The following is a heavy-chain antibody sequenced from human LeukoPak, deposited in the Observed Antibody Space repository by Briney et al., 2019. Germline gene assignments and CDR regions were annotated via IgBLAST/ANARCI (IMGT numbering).Heavy chain of an antibody. Sequence: SVKVSCKASGGTFISYAISWVRQAPGQGLEWMGRIIPIFGTANYAQKFQGRVAITTDESTSTAYMELSSLRSEDTAVYYCATSNFGVVIIPNTYNWFDPWGQGTLVTVSS. CDR3: ATSNFGVVIIPNTYNWFDP. J-gene: IGHJ5*02. V-gene: IGHV1-69*05. D-gene: IGHD3-3*01. CDR1: GGTFISYA. CDR2: IIPIFGTA.